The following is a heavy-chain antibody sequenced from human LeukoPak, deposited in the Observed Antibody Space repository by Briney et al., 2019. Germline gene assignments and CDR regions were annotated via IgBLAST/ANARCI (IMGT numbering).Heavy chain of an antibody. D-gene: IGHD6-13*01. J-gene: IGHJ4*02. CDR3: ARDGGYSTNFDY. V-gene: IGHV3-20*04. CDR2: INWNGGTT. CDR1: GFTFDDYD. Sequence: PGGSLRLSCAASGFTFDDYDMSWVRQVPGKGLEWVSGINWNGGTTTYADSMKGRCSISRDNAKNSLYLQMNSLRAEDTAVYYCARDGGYSTNFDYWGQGTLITVSA.